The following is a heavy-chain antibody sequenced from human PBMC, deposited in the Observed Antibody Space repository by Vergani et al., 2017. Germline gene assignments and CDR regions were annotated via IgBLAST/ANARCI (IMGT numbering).Heavy chain of an antibody. CDR2: ISAYNGNT. CDR3: ARELYSSSWYVYGY. D-gene: IGHD6-13*01. V-gene: IGHV1-18*01. J-gene: IGHJ4*02. Sequence: QVQLVQSGAEVKKPGSSVKVSCKASGGTFSSYAISWVRQAPGQGLEWMGWISAYNGNTNYAQKLQGRVTMTTDTSTSTAYMELRSLRSDDTAVYYCARELYSSSWYVYGYWGQGTLVTVSS. CDR1: GGTFSSYA.